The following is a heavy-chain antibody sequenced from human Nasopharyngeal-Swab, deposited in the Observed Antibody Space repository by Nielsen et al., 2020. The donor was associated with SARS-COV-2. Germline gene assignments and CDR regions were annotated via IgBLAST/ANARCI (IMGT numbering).Heavy chain of an antibody. CDR2: IYYSGST. Sequence: WIRQPPGKGLEWIGSIYYSGSTDYNPTHKSRVTISVDTSKNQFSLKLSSETAADTAVYYCARRILYDGMDVWGQGTTVTVSS. CDR3: ARRILYDGMDV. V-gene: IGHV4-39*07. J-gene: IGHJ6*02. D-gene: IGHD2-15*01.